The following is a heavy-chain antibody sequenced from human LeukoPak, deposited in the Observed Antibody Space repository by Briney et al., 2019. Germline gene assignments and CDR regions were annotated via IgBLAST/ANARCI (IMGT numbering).Heavy chain of an antibody. CDR1: GYTFTSYD. CDR2: MNPNSGNT. D-gene: IGHD2-2*01. J-gene: IGHJ6*02. CDR3: ARPSHGTSSTTNYYYHGMDV. V-gene: IGHV1-8*01. Sequence: SVNVSCKASGYTFTSYDINWVRQATGQGLEWMGCMNPNSGNTGYAQKFQGRVTMTSKTAISTAYMELSSLRSDDTAVYYCARPSHGTSSTTNYYYHGMDVWGQGTTVTVPS.